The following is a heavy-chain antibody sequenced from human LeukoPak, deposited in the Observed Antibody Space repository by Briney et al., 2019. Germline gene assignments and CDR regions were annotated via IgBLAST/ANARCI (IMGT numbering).Heavy chain of an antibody. CDR2: ISSSSSYI. V-gene: IGHV3-21*01. Sequence: PGGSLRLSCAASGFTFSSYSMNWVRQAPGKGLEWVSSISSSSSYIYYADSVKGRFTISRDNAKNSLYLQMNSLRAEDTAVYYCARSEDIVVVVAVHFDYWGQGTLVTVSS. CDR1: GFTFSSYS. J-gene: IGHJ4*02. D-gene: IGHD2-15*01. CDR3: ARSEDIVVVVAVHFDY.